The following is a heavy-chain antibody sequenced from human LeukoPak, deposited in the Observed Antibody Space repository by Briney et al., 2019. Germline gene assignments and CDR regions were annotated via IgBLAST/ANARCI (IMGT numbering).Heavy chain of an antibody. V-gene: IGHV4-39*01. Sequence: PSETLSLTCTVSVGSISSSSYYWGWIRQPPGKGLEWIGSIYYSGSTYYNPSLKSRVTISVDTSKNQFSLKLSSVTAADTAVYYCARPLEIHSDAFDIWGQGTMVTVSS. CDR1: VGSISSSSYY. J-gene: IGHJ3*02. CDR3: ARPLEIHSDAFDI. CDR2: IYYSGST.